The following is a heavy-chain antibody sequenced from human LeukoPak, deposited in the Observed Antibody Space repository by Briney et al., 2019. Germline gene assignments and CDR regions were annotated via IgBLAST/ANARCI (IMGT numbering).Heavy chain of an antibody. J-gene: IGHJ3*02. CDR3: ARVYDISAYYFHAFDI. CDR1: GFXFSSYG. D-gene: IGHD3-22*01. V-gene: IGHV3-33*01. Sequence: GGSLRLSCAASGFXFSSYGIHWVRQAPGKGLEWVAHIWFDGSNKYYADSVKGRFTISRDNSKNTLYLQMNSLRAEDTAVYYCARVYDISAYYFHAFDIWGQGTMVTVSS. CDR2: IWFDGSNK.